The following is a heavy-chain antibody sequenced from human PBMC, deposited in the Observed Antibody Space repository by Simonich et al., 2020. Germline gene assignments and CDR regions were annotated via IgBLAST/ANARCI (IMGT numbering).Heavy chain of an antibody. V-gene: IGHV3-21*01. CDR3: ARDVDTAMVFDY. CDR1: GFTFSSYS. D-gene: IGHD5-18*01. J-gene: IGHJ4*02. CDR2: ISSSSSYI. Sequence: EVQLVESGGGLVKPGGSLRLSCAASGFTFSSYSMNWVRQAPGKGLEGVSSISSSSSYISYADSVKGRFTISRDNAKNSLYLQMNSLRAEDTAVYYCARDVDTAMVFDYWGQGTLVTVSS.